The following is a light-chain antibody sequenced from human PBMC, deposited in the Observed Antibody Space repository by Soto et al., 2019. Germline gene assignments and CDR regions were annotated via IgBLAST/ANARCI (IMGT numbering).Light chain of an antibody. CDR2: STN. CDR1: SGSVSTVHY. Sequence: QTVVPQEPSFSVSPGGTVTLTCALDSGSVSTVHYPSWYRQTPGQAPRTLIYSTNSRSSGVPDRFSGSIRGNKSALTITGAQADDESAYFCVLYMGSDVVFGGGTKLTVL. CDR3: VLYMGSDVV. J-gene: IGLJ2*01. V-gene: IGLV8-61*01.